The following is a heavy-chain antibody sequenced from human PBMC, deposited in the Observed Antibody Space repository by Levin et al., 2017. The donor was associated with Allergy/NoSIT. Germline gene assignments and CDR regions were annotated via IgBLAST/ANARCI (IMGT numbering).Heavy chain of an antibody. J-gene: IGHJ6*02. Sequence: LGESLKISCAASGFSFSSKGMHWVRQAPGKGLEWVAVIWYDGSNKDYADSVKGRFTISRDNSKNTVYLQMNSLRAEDTAVYYCVREGIPAAVPLPNGMDVWGQGTTVTVSS. CDR1: GFSFSSKG. CDR3: VREGIPAAVPLPNGMDV. V-gene: IGHV3-33*01. CDR2: IWYDGSNK. D-gene: IGHD6-13*01.